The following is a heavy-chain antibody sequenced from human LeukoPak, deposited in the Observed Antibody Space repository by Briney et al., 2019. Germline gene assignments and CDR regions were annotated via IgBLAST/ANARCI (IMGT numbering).Heavy chain of an antibody. CDR1: GFTFSSYE. V-gene: IGHV3-48*03. D-gene: IGHD3-9*01. J-gene: IGHJ3*02. CDR3: ARTYYDILTGLDPFPYAFDI. Sequence: GGSLRLSCAASGFTFSSYEMNWVRQAPEKGLEWVSYISSSGSTIYYADSVKGRFTISRDNAKNSLYLQMNSLRAEDTAVYYCARTYYDILTGLDPFPYAFDIWGQGTMVTVSS. CDR2: ISSSGSTI.